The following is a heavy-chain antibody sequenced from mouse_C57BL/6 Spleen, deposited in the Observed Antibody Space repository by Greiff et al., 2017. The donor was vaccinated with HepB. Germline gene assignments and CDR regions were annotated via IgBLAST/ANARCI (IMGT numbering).Heavy chain of an antibody. CDR2: IWRGGST. D-gene: IGHD1-1*01. V-gene: IGHV2-5*01. CDR1: GFSLTSYG. CDR3: AKNGGTVVAPYFDY. J-gene: IGHJ2*01. Sequence: HVQLQQSGPGLVQPSQSLSITCTVSGFSLTSYGVHWVRQSPGKGLEWLGVIWRGGSTDYNAAFMSRLSITKDNSKSQVFFKMNSLQADDTAIYYCAKNGGTVVAPYFDYWGQGTTLTVSS.